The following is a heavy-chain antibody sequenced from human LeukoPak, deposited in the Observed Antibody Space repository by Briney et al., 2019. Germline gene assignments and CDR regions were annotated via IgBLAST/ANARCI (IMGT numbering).Heavy chain of an antibody. J-gene: IGHJ6*02. V-gene: IGHV4-59*01. Sequence: SETLSLTCTVSGGSISSYYWSWIRQPPGKGLEWIGYIYYSGSTNYNPSLKRRGTISVDPPKHQFSLKLRCVTAADTAVYYCATSSTSPSRYYYYYYGMDVWGQGTTVTVCS. CDR1: GGSISSYY. D-gene: IGHD2-2*01. CDR3: ATSSTSPSRYYYYYYGMDV. CDR2: IYYSGST.